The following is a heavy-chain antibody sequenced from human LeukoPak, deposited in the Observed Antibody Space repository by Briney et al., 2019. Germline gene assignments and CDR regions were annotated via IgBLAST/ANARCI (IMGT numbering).Heavy chain of an antibody. Sequence: GGSLRLXCAASGFTFSSYAMNWARQAPGKGLEWVSTITGSGGDTYYADSVKGRFTISRDNSKNTLYLQMNSLRAEDTAIYYCAKDPYVGGGYHFDSWGQGSLVTVSS. V-gene: IGHV3-23*01. D-gene: IGHD3-22*01. CDR3: AKDPYVGGGYHFDS. J-gene: IGHJ4*02. CDR1: GFTFSSYA. CDR2: ITGSGGDT.